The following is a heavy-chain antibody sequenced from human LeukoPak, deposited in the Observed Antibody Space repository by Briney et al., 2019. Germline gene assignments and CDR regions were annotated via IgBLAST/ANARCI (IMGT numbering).Heavy chain of an antibody. V-gene: IGHV3-23*01. CDR1: GFTFSSYG. J-gene: IGHJ4*02. CDR2: ISGSGGST. Sequence: GGSLRLSCAASGFTFSSYGMSWVRQAPGKGLEWVSAISGSGGSTYYADSVKGRFTISRDNSKNTLYLQMNSLRAEDTAVYYCAKVYLYSSRPDYWGQGTLVTVSS. D-gene: IGHD5-18*01. CDR3: AKVYLYSSRPDY.